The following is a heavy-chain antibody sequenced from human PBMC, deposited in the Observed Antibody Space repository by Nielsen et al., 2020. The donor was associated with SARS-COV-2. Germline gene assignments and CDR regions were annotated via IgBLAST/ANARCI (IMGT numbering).Heavy chain of an antibody. CDR1: GGSISSGGYS. CDR3: ARRGLGGVNFDY. CDR2: IYHSGST. V-gene: IGHV4-30-2*01. D-gene: IGHD1-26*01. J-gene: IGHJ4*02. Sequence: SETLSLTCAVSGGSISSGGYSWSWIRQPPGKGLEWIGYIYHSGSTYYNPSLKSRVTISVDRSKNQFSLKLSSVTAADTAVYYCARRGLGGVNFDYWGQGTLVTVSS.